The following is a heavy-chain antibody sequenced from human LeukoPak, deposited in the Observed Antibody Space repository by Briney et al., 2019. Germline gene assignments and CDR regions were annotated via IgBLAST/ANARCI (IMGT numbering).Heavy chain of an antibody. J-gene: IGHJ4*02. CDR1: GFTFSSYW. D-gene: IGHD2-15*01. Sequence: GGSLRLSCAASGFTFSSYWMHWVRQAPGKGLVWVSRINSDGSSTSYADSVKGRFTISRDNAKNTLYLQMNSLRAEDTAVYYCARGSGGSRLPPREYDYWGQGTLVTVSS. V-gene: IGHV3-74*01. CDR3: ARGSGGSRLPPREYDY. CDR2: INSDGSST.